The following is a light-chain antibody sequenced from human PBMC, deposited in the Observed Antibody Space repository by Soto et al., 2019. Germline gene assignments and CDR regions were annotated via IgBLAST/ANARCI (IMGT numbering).Light chain of an antibody. CDR1: QSVSSSY. CDR3: QQYGGSPPYT. CDR2: GAS. V-gene: IGKV3-20*01. J-gene: IGKJ2*01. Sequence: EIVLTQSPGTLSLSPGERATLSCRASQSVSSSYLAWYQQKPGQAPRLLIYGASSRATGVPARFSGSGSGTDFTLTISRLEPEDFAADYCQQYGGSPPYTFGQGTKLEIK.